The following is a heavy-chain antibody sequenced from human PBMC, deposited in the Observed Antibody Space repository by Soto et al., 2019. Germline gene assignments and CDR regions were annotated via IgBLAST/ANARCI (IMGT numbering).Heavy chain of an antibody. J-gene: IGHJ5*02. CDR3: ARAHRAPGYYYDSSGSPSWFDP. Sequence: ASVKVSCKASGYTFTSYGISWVRQAPGQGLEWMGWISAYNGNTNYAQKLQGRVTMTTDTSTSTAYMELRSLRSDDTAVYYCARAHRAPGYYYDSSGSPSWFDPWGQGTLVTVS. CDR2: ISAYNGNT. V-gene: IGHV1-18*01. D-gene: IGHD3-22*01. CDR1: GYTFTSYG.